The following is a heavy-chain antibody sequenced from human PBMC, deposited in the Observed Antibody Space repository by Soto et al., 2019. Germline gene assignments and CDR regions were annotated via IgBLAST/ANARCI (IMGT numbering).Heavy chain of an antibody. CDR2: ISSSGNTI. CDR1: GFTFSDYY. CDR3: VREHSPSHAAGATLAY. D-gene: IGHD1-26*01. J-gene: IGHJ4*02. V-gene: IGHV3-11*01. Sequence: GGSLRLSCAASGFTFSDYYMSWIRQAPGKGLEWVSYISSSGNTIYYADSVKGRFTISRDNAKNSLYLQMNSLRAEDTAVYYCVREHSPSHAAGATLAYWGQGSLVTVSS.